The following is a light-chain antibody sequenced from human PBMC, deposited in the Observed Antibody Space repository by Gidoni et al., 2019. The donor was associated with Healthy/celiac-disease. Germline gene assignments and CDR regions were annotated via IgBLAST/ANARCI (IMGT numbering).Light chain of an antibody. CDR3: CSYAGSYTWV. CDR2: DVS. J-gene: IGLJ3*02. CDR1: SIDVGWYNY. Sequence: QSALTQPRSVSGSPGQSVTISCTGTSIDVGWYNYASWYQQHPGKAPKLMIYDVSKPPSGVPDRFSSSKSGNTDSLTISGLQAEDESYYYFCSYAGSYTWVFGGGTKLTVL. V-gene: IGLV2-11*02.